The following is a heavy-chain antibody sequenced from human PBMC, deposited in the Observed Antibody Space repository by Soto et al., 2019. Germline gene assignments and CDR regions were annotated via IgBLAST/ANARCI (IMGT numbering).Heavy chain of an antibody. CDR3: ARSIVDIVVVPAASGMDV. CDR1: GFTFSDYY. J-gene: IGHJ6*02. CDR2: ISSSSSYT. D-gene: IGHD2-2*03. Sequence: PGGSLRLSCAASGFTFSDYYMSWIRQAPGKGLEWVSYISSSSSYTNYADSVKGRFTISRDNAKNSLYLQMNSLRAEDTAVYYCARSIVDIVVVPAASGMDVWGQGTTVIVSS. V-gene: IGHV3-11*06.